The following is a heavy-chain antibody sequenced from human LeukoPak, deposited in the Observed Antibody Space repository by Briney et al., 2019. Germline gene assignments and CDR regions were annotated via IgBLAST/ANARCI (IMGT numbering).Heavy chain of an antibody. Sequence: PGGSRSLSCADSGFTYSSYWRSWVHQATGKGLEWVANIKQDGSEKYYVDSVKGRFTISRDNAKNSLYLQMNSLRAEDTAVYYCAREIAARRGYYFDYWGQGTLVTVSS. CDR2: IKQDGSEK. CDR3: AREIAARRGYYFDY. CDR1: GFTYSSYW. J-gene: IGHJ4*02. V-gene: IGHV3-7*01. D-gene: IGHD6-6*01.